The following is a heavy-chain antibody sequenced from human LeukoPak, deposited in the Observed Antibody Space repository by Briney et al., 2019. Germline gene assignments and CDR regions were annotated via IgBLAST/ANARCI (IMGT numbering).Heavy chain of an antibody. D-gene: IGHD6-13*01. V-gene: IGHV1-46*01. CDR2: INPSGGSA. CDR3: AREQIAAAGTGPFYY. Sequence: GASVKVSCKASGYTFTSYYMHWVRQAPGQGLEWMGIINPSGGSASYAKLQGRVTMTRDTSTSTVYMELSSLRSEDTAVYYCAREQIAAAGTGPFYYWGQGTLVTVSS. CDR1: GYTFTSYY. J-gene: IGHJ4*02.